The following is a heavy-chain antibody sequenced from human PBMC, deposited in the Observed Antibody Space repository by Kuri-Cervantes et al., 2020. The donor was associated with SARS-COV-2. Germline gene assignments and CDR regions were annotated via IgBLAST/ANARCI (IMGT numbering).Heavy chain of an antibody. CDR1: GFTFSDYY. J-gene: IGHJ6*02. D-gene: IGHD4-11*01. Sequence: GESLKISCAASGFTFSDYYMNWVRQAPGKGLEWVSSISSSSTIYYADSVKGRFTISRDNAKNRLYLQMNSLRAEDTAVYYCARELYSNPYYYYGMDVWGQGTTVTVSS. CDR3: ARELYSNPYYYYGMDV. CDR2: ISSSSTI. V-gene: IGHV3-69-1*01.